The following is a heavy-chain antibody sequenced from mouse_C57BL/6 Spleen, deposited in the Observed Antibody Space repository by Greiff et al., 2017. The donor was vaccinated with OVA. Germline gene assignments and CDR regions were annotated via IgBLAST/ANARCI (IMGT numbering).Heavy chain of an antibody. V-gene: IGHV5-9*01. CDR1: GFTFSSYT. Sequence: EVMLVESGGGLVKPGGSLKLSCAASGFTFSSYTMSWVRQTPEKRLEWVATISGGGGNTYYPDSVKGRFTISRDNAKNTLYLQMSSLRSEDTALYYCARHQVGQFAYWGQGTLVTVSA. D-gene: IGHD3-3*01. CDR3: ARHQVGQFAY. J-gene: IGHJ3*01. CDR2: ISGGGGNT.